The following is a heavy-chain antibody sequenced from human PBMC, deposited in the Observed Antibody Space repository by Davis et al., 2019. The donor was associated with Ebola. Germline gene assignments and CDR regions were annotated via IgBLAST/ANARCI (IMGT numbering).Heavy chain of an antibody. CDR2: SYYGGRT. J-gene: IGHJ2*01. CDR3: ARSVFYDSTGYYVHWFYDL. CDR1: AGSIRTHY. V-gene: IGHV4-59*11. Sequence: MPSETLSLTCTVSAGSIRTHYWSWIRQSPGKGLEWIGSSYYGGRTDYNPSLQSRAFISVDTSKNHFSLNLNSVTAADTAIYYCARSVFYDSTGYYVHWFYDLWGRGTLVTVSS. D-gene: IGHD3-22*01.